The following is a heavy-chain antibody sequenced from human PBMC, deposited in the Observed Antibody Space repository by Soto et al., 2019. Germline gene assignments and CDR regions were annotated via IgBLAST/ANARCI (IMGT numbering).Heavy chain of an antibody. CDR2: ISYDGSNK. Sequence: GGSLRLSCAASGFTFSSYGMHWVRQAPGKGLEWVAVISYDGSNKYYADSVKGRFTISRDNSKNTLYLQMNSLRAEDTAVYYCAKMRSRNYMDVWGKGTTVTVSS. V-gene: IGHV3-30*18. CDR3: AKMRSRNYMDV. J-gene: IGHJ6*03. CDR1: GFTFSSYG.